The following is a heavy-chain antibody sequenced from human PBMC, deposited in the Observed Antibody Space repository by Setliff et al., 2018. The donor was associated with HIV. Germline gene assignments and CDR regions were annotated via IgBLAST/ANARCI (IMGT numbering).Heavy chain of an antibody. Sequence: GGSLRLSCAASGFSFSGNAMSWVRQAPGKGLEWASGIVGGGGRTYYADSVKGRFTISRDISKNTLYLHMNSLRGEDTAVYYCTKDVNWKLEYWGQGALVTVSS. CDR1: GFSFSGNA. J-gene: IGHJ4*02. V-gene: IGHV3-23*01. CDR3: TKDVNWKLEY. CDR2: IVGGGGRT. D-gene: IGHD1-1*01.